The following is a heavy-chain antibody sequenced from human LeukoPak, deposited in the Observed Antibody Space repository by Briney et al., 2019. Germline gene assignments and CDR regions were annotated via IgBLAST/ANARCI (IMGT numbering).Heavy chain of an antibody. CDR1: GGTFSSYA. J-gene: IGHJ4*02. CDR2: IIPIFGTA. V-gene: IGHV1-69*05. D-gene: IGHD1-26*01. CDR3: AIPSRELLWWYFDY. Sequence: ASVKVSCKASGGTFSSYAISWVRQAPGQGLEWMGGIIPIFGTANYAQKFQGRVTITTDESTSTAYMEPSSLRSEDTAVYYCAIPSRELLWWYFDYWGQGTLVTVSS.